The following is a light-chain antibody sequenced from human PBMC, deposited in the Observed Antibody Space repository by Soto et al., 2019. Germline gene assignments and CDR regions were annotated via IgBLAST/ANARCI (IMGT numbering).Light chain of an antibody. Sequence: ENEWTQAPGTMSLFPGERATLSFTPSHSITLNYLAWYQQKHGQAPRLLISGASSRATGIPARCSGSGSGADFTLTISRLEPEDFAVYYCQQYGSSPYTFGQGTKVESK. CDR1: HSITLNY. CDR3: QQYGSSPYT. V-gene: IGKV3-20*01. J-gene: IGKJ2*01. CDR2: GAS.